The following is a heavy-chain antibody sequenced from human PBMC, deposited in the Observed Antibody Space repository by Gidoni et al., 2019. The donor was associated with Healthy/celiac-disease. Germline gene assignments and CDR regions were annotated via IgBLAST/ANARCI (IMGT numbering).Heavy chain of an antibody. V-gene: IGHV3-21*01. CDR3: SGCTSCSSGYYYYYGMDV. J-gene: IGHJ6*02. CDR2: ISSSSSDI. D-gene: IGHD2-2*01. Sequence: EVQLVESGGGLVKPGGSLRLSCSSSGFTFSSCSMNWVLQAPGKGLEWVSSISSSSSDIYYADSVKGRFTISRDNAKNSLYLQMNSLRAEDTAVYYCSGCTSCSSGYYYYYGMDVWGQGTTVTVSS. CDR1: GFTFSSCS.